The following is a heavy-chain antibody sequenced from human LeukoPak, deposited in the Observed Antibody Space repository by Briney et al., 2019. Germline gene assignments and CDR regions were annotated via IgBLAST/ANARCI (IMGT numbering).Heavy chain of an antibody. Sequence: GGSLRLSCAAAGFTFSSYCMTWVRQAPGKGLEWVANIKQDGTEKYCVDSVKGRFTISRDNAKNSLYLQMNSLRDVDTAVYCCARPTAVTLVDAFNIWGLGTMVSVSS. D-gene: IGHD4-17*01. J-gene: IGHJ3*02. CDR1: GFTFSSYC. CDR2: IKQDGTEK. V-gene: IGHV3-7*04. CDR3: ARPTAVTLVDAFNI.